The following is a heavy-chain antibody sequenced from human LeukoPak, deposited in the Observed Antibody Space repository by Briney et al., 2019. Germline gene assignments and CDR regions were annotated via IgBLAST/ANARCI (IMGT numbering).Heavy chain of an antibody. V-gene: IGHV3-23*01. D-gene: IGHD2-8*02. CDR3: ATFTGGWYYYYGMDV. CDR1: EFTFSSYV. Sequence: GGSLRLSCAASEFTFSSYVMAWVRQAPGKGLEWVSTITPGGGTYYADSVKGRFTISRDNAKNSLYLQMNSLRAEDTAVYYCATFTGGWYYYYGMDVWGQGTTVTVSS. CDR2: ITPGGGT. J-gene: IGHJ6*02.